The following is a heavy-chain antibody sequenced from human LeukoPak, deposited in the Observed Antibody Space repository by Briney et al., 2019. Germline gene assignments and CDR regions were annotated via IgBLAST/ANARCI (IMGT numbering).Heavy chain of an antibody. CDR1: GSPFSSYG. CDR3: AKDGDIGAAGYYFDY. D-gene: IGHD6-13*01. J-gene: IGHJ4*02. CDR2: ISNDGSNK. V-gene: IGHV3-30*18. Sequence: GGSLRLSCAASGSPFSSYGMHWARQAPGKGLEWVAVISNDGSNKYYGDYVKGRFTISRDNSKNALYLQMNSLRAEDTAVCYCAKDGDIGAAGYYFDYWGQGTLVTVSS.